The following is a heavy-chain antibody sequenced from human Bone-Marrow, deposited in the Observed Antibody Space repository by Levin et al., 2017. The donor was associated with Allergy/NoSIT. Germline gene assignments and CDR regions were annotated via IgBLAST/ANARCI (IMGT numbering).Heavy chain of an antibody. Sequence: ASETLSLTCTVSGGSVSSGDYYWSWIRQPPGKGLEWIGFIYYSGSTYYNPSLKSRVSISVDLSKNQFSLRLSSVTAADTAVYYCARGGYCSSTSCYEAYYYMDVWGKGTTVTVSS. V-gene: IGHV4-30-4*01. CDR2: IYYSGST. D-gene: IGHD2-2*01. CDR3: ARGGYCSSTSCYEAYYYMDV. CDR1: GGSVSSGDYY. J-gene: IGHJ6*03.